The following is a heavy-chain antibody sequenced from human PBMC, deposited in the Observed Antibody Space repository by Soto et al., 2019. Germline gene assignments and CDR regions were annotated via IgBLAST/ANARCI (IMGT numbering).Heavy chain of an antibody. CDR1: GFTFSNAW. CDR3: TTDPAARAYPYYYGMDV. CDR2: IKSKTDGGTT. Sequence: GGSLRLSCAASGFTFSNAWMSWVRQAPGKGLEWVGRIKSKTDGGTTDYAAPVKGRFTISRDDSQNTLYLQMNSLKTEDTAVYYCTTDPAARAYPYYYGMDVWGQRTTVTVSS. V-gene: IGHV3-15*01. J-gene: IGHJ6*02. D-gene: IGHD2-15*01.